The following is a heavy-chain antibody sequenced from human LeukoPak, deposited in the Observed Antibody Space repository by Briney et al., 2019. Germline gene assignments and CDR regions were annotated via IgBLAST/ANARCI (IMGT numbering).Heavy chain of an antibody. Sequence: GGSLRLSCVASGFTFSNAWMSWVRHAPGQGLEWVGRIKSKTGGGTTDQAGLVKGRFTISRDDSKNTLYLQMNSLKTEDTAVYYCTTIPNRITMVRGIIGPSFDYWGQGTLVTVSS. J-gene: IGHJ4*02. CDR2: IKSKTGGGTT. CDR1: GFTFSNAW. D-gene: IGHD3-10*01. V-gene: IGHV3-15*01. CDR3: TTIPNRITMVRGIIGPSFDY.